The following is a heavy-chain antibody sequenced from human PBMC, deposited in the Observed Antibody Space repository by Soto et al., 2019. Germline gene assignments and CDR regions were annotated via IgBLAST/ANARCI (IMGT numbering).Heavy chain of an antibody. V-gene: IGHV4-59*01. CDR2: IYYSGST. J-gene: IGHJ5*02. CDR1: GGSISSYY. D-gene: IGHD3-22*01. CDR3: ADFYDSSGYFLS. Sequence: SETLSLTCTVSGGSISSYYWGWIRQPPGKGLEWIGYIYYSGSTNYNPSLKSRVTMSVDTSKNQFSLKLSSVTAADTAVYYCADFYDSSGYFLSWGQGTLVTV.